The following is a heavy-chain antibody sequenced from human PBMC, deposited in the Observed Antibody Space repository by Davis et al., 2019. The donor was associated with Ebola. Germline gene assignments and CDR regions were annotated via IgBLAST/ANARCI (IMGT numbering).Heavy chain of an antibody. D-gene: IGHD5-12*01. J-gene: IGHJ4*02. CDR1: GGSISSSSYY. CDR2: IYYSGST. Sequence: SETLSLTCTVSGGSISSSSYYWGWIRQPPGKGLEWIGSIYYSGSTYYNPSLKSRVTISVDTSKNQFSLKLSSVTAADTAVYYRARHVTGYSGYGNFDYWGQGTLVTVSS. CDR3: ARHVTGYSGYGNFDY. V-gene: IGHV4-39*01.